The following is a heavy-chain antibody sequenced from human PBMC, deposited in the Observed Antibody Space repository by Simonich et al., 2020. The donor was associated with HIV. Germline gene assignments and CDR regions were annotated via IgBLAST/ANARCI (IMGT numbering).Heavy chain of an antibody. D-gene: IGHD6-13*01. V-gene: IGHV1-69*13. Sequence: QVQLVQSGAEVKKPGSSVKVSCKASGGTFSSQVISGVRQAPGQGLEWMGGISPIFGTTHNEQKFQGRVTITADESTSTAYMELSSMRSEDTAVYYCARGGGEQQLVSWFDPWGQGTLVTVSS. CDR2: ISPIFGTT. CDR1: GGTFSSQV. CDR3: ARGGGEQQLVSWFDP. J-gene: IGHJ5*02.